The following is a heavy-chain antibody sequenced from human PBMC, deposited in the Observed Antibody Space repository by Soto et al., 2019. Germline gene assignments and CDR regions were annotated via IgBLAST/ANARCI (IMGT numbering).Heavy chain of an antibody. CDR2: INHSGST. CDR1: GGSISSYY. D-gene: IGHD3-9*01. V-gene: IGHV4-34*01. CDR3: ARAILRYFDWFHRGAFDI. J-gene: IGHJ3*02. Sequence: SETLSLTCTVSGGSISSYYWSWIRQPPGKGLEWIGEINHSGSTNYNPSLKGRVTISVDTSKNQFSLKLSSVTAADTAVYYCARAILRYFDWFHRGAFDIWGQGTMVTVSS.